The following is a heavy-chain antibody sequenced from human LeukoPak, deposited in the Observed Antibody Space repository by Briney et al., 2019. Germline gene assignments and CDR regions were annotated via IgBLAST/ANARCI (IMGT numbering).Heavy chain of an antibody. Sequence: ASVKVSCKASGYTFTSYGISWVRQAPGQGLEWMGWISAYNGNTNYAQKLQGRVTMTTDTSTSTAYVELRSLRSDDTAVYYCARVGGLYGDYFDYWGQGTLVTVSS. D-gene: IGHD4-17*01. CDR3: ARVGGLYGDYFDY. CDR1: GYTFTSYG. J-gene: IGHJ4*02. V-gene: IGHV1-18*01. CDR2: ISAYNGNT.